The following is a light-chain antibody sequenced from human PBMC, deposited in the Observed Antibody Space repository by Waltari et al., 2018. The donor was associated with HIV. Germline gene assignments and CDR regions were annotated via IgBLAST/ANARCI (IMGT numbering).Light chain of an antibody. CDR3: QQYNIRPRGNT. V-gene: IGKV3-15*01. CDR1: QGVGCH. CDR2: GAS. Sequence: DIVMTQSPAILSVSPGERVTLSCRASQGVGCHLAWYQEIVGQAPRLLISGASTRAAEIPGRFSGSGSGTDFTLTIDSLQSEDFATYYCQQYNIRPRGNTFGQGTKLQIK. J-gene: IGKJ2*01.